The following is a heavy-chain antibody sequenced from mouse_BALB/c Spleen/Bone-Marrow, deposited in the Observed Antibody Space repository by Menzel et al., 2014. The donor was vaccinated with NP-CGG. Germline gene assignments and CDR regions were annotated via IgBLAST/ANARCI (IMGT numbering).Heavy chain of an antibody. V-gene: IGHV1S41*01. CDR3: ARYDYAMDY. Sequence: DLVKPGAPVKLSCKASGYTFTNFWINWIKQRPGQGLEWIGRIAPGTGTTYYNEMFKGKATLTVDTSSSTAYIQLSSLSSEDSAVYFCARYDYAMDYWGQGTSVTVSS. J-gene: IGHJ4*01. CDR1: GYTFTNFW. CDR2: IAPGTGTT. D-gene: IGHD2-3*01.